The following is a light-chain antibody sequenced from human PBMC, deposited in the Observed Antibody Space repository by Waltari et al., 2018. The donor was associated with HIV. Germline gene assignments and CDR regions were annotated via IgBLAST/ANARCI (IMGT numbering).Light chain of an antibody. CDR2: DTS. CDR3: QRYGSSPWT. CDR1: QSVSPSY. Sequence: EVVLTQSPGTQSLSPGEIATLPCRATQSVSPSYFAWYQQKPGQAPRLLFYDTSNRATGIPDRCSGSGSGTDFTRTSSGLEPEDFEVYYCQRYGSSPWTFGRGTKLEIK. J-gene: IGKJ2*02. V-gene: IGKV3-20*01.